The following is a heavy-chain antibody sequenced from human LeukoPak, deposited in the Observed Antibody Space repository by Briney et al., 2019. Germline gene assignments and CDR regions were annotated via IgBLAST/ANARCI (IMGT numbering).Heavy chain of an antibody. V-gene: IGHV2-5*02. J-gene: IGHJ4*02. D-gene: IGHD3-22*01. Sequence: QITLKESGPTLVKPTQTLTLTCTFSGFSLSTSGVGVGWIRQPPGKALEWLALNYWDDDKRYSPSLKSRLTITKDTSKNQVVLTMTNMDPVDTATYYCAHSGGYYYDSSGYPLFDSWGQGTLVTVSS. CDR3: AHSGGYYYDSSGYPLFDS. CDR1: GFSLSTSGVG. CDR2: NYWDDDK.